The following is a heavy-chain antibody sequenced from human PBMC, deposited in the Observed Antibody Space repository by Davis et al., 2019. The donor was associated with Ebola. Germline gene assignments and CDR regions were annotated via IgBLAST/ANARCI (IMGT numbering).Heavy chain of an antibody. CDR1: GYTFTSYG. CDR3: ARAVLTTVTSWFDP. J-gene: IGHJ5*02. V-gene: IGHV1-18*01. Sequence: ASVTVSCTASGYTFTSYGISWVRQAPGQGLEWMGWISAYNGNTNYAQKLQGRVTMTTDTSTSTAYMELRSLRSDDTAVYYCARAVLTTVTSWFDPWGQGTLVTVSS. D-gene: IGHD4-17*01. CDR2: ISAYNGNT.